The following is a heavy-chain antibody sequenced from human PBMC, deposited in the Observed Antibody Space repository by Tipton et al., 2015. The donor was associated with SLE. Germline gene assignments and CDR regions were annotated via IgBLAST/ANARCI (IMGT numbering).Heavy chain of an antibody. Sequence: LRLSCAVYGGSFSGYYWSWIRQPPGKGLEWIGEINHSGSTYYNPSLKSRVTISVDTSKNQFSLKLSSVTAADTAVYYCARDGRYYYDSRAMDVWGKGTTVTVSS. D-gene: IGHD3-22*01. CDR3: ARDGRYYYDSRAMDV. J-gene: IGHJ6*04. V-gene: IGHV4-34*09. CDR1: GGSFSGYY. CDR2: INHSGST.